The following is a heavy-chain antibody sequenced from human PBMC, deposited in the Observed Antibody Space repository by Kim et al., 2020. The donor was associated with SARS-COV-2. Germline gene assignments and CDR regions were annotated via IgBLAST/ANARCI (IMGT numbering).Heavy chain of an antibody. Sequence: SETLSLTCTVSGGSISSDSWTWIRQPPGKGLEWIGYMYDRGSTNYNPSLKSRVTISIDTSKNQFSLKLNSVTAADTAVYYCARSTYYFDSSGYSSLDYWGQGTLVTVSS. CDR3: ARSTYYFDSSGYSSLDY. V-gene: IGHV4-59*01. D-gene: IGHD3-22*01. J-gene: IGHJ4*02. CDR2: MYDRGST. CDR1: GGSISSDS.